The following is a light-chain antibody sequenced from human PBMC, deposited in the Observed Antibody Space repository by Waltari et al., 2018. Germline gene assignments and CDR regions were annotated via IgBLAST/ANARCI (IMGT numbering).Light chain of an antibody. CDR3: ALYMGSGIWV. Sequence: QTVVTQEPSSSVSSGGTVTLTCALSSGSLSTTSYATWYQQTPGQAPRTLVYKANARSSGVPDRFSGSILGNTAALTITGAQADDESDYYCALYMGSGIWVFGGGTRLTVL. CDR1: SGSLSTTSY. V-gene: IGLV8-61*01. J-gene: IGLJ3*02. CDR2: KAN.